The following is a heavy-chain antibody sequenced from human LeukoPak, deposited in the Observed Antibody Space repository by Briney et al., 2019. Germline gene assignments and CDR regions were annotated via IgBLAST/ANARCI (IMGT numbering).Heavy chain of an antibody. D-gene: IGHD6-19*01. CDR2: ISSSGGTT. Sequence: PGGSLRPSCAASGFTFITYAVNWVRQAPGKGLEWVSAISSSGGTTYYADSVKGRFSISRDNSKNTLYLQMNSLRAEDTAVYYCAKDRNGWPTNFHSWGQGTVVTVSA. CDR1: GFTFITYA. V-gene: IGHV3-23*01. CDR3: AKDRNGWPTNFHS. J-gene: IGHJ4*02.